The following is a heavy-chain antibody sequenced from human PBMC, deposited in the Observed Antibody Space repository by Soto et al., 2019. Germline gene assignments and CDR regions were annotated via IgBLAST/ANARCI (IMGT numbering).Heavy chain of an antibody. Sequence: QVQLQESGPGLVKPSQTLSLTCSVSGVSLTSGTYYWSWIRQHPGKGLEWIGYIFYSGSTDYNPSLKSRVNISVDTSKNQFSLKLSSVPAADTAVYYCASTEDFFDYWGQGTLVTVSS. J-gene: IGHJ4*02. CDR3: ASTEDFFDY. V-gene: IGHV4-31*03. CDR2: IFYSGST. CDR1: GVSLTSGTYY.